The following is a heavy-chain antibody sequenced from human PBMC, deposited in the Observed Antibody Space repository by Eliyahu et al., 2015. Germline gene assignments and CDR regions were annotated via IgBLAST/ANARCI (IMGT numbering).Heavy chain of an antibody. J-gene: IGHJ4*02. CDR1: TFSSYS. D-gene: IGHD3-9*01. CDR2: ISSSSSYI. CDR3: ARDLGWLDY. V-gene: IGHV3-21*01. Sequence: EVQLVESGGGLVKPGFTFSSYSMNWVRQAPGKGLEWVSSISSSSSYIYYADSVKGRFTISRDNAKNSLYLQMNSLRAEDTAVYYCARDLGWLDYWGQGTLVTVSS.